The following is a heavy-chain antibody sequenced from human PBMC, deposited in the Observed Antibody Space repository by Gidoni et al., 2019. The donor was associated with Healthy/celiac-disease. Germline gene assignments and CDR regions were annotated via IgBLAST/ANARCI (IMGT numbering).Heavy chain of an antibody. CDR2: PFHTGST. CDR3: AREVRTVTTEWYFDL. CDR1: GRSISSRGYS. V-gene: IGHV4-30-2*01. D-gene: IGHD4-17*01. Sequence: QLQLQESGSGLVKPSQTLSLTCVASGRSISSRGYSWSWIRQPPGKGREWIGYPFHTGSTYYNPSLKSRVTISVDRSKNQFSLKLSSVTAADTAVYYCAREVRTVTTEWYFDLWGRGTLVTVSS. J-gene: IGHJ2*01.